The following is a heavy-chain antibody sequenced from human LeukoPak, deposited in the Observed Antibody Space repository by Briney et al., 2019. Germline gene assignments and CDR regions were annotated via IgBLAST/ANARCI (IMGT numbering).Heavy chain of an antibody. J-gene: IGHJ4*02. Sequence: GGSLRLSCAASGFTFSSYSTNWVRQAPGKGLEWVSSISSSSSYIYYADSVKGRFTISRDNAKNSLYLQMNSLRAEDTAVYYCARDRDHYYDSSALDYWGQGTLVTVSS. CDR2: ISSSSSYI. CDR1: GFTFSSYS. CDR3: ARDRDHYYDSSALDY. D-gene: IGHD3-22*01. V-gene: IGHV3-21*01.